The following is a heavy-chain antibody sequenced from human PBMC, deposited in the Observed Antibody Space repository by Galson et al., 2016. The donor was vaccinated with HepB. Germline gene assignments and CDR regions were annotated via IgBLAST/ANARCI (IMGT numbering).Heavy chain of an antibody. V-gene: IGHV1-46*01. D-gene: IGHD1-7*01. Sequence: SVKVSCKASEDTLSNHYLHWVRKAPGQGLEWVGVINPSDGTTNCAERFQGRVTMTRDTSTTSFYMELSSLRYEDTAEYFCAREIGGTSYFEYWGQGTLVTVSS. CDR2: INPSDGTT. CDR1: EDTLSNHY. CDR3: AREIGGTSYFEY. J-gene: IGHJ4*02.